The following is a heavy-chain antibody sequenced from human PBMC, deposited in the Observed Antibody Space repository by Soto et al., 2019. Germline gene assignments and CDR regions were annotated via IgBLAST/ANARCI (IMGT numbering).Heavy chain of an antibody. D-gene: IGHD2-15*01. Sequence: SETLSLTCAVYGGSFSGYYWSWIRQPPGKGLEWIGEINHSGSTNYNPSLKSRVTISVDTSKNQFSLKLSSVTAADTAVYYCARYCSGGSCYYFDYWGQGTLVTVSS. CDR1: GGSFSGYY. CDR3: ARYCSGGSCYYFDY. CDR2: INHSGST. V-gene: IGHV4-34*01. J-gene: IGHJ4*02.